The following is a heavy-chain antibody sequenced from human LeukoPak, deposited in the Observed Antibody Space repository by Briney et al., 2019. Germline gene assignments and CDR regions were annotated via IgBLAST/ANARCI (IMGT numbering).Heavy chain of an antibody. CDR2: IGTTGDT. D-gene: IGHD3-10*01. CDR3: ARAVAAARGVNYFDY. CDR1: GFTFSSYD. V-gene: IGHV3-13*01. Sequence: GGSLRLSCAASGFTFSSYDMHWVRHVTGKYLEWVSAIGTTGDTYYPGSVKGRFTISRENAKNSLYLQMNSLRAGDTAVYYCARAVAAARGVNYFDYWGQGTLVTVSS. J-gene: IGHJ4*02.